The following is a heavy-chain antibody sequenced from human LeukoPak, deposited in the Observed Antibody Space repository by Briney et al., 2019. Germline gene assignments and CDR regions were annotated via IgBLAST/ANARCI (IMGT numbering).Heavy chain of an antibody. CDR2: ISGSGGST. Sequence: PGGSLRLSCAASEFTFSSYAMSWVRQAPGKGLEWVSAISGSGGSTYYADSVKGRFTISRDNSKNTLYLQMNSLRAEDTAVYYCAKSFRGPVFFFEYWGQGTLVTVSS. CDR1: EFTFSSYA. D-gene: IGHD5/OR15-5a*01. J-gene: IGHJ4*02. CDR3: AKSFRGPVFFFEY. V-gene: IGHV3-23*01.